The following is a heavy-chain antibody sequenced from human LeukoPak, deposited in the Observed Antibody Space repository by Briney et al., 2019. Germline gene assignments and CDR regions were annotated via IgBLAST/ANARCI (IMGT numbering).Heavy chain of an antibody. CDR3: ARDRWDDISNWSGSFDF. CDR2: VSANGNT. CDR1: GGSISSSSYY. D-gene: IGHD6-13*01. Sequence: SETLSLTCTVSGGSISSSSYYWGWIRQPPGKGLEWIGRVSANGNTNYNPSLMSRVTMSVDTSKNQFSLKVNSVTAADTAVYYCARDRWDDISNWSGSFDFWGQGTLVTVSS. J-gene: IGHJ4*02. V-gene: IGHV4-39*07.